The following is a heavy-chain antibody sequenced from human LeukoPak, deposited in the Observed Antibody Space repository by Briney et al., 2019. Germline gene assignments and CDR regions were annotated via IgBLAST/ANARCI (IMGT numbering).Heavy chain of an antibody. D-gene: IGHD5-24*01. V-gene: IGHV3-23*01. J-gene: IGHJ4*02. CDR3: AKDRRDGYNLFDY. Sequence: PGGSLRLSCAASGFTFSIYAMSWVRQAPGKGLEWVSAISGSAGSTYFADSVQGRFTISRDNSKNTLYLQMNSLRAEDTAVYYCAKDRRDGYNLFDYWGRGTLVTVSS. CDR1: GFTFSIYA. CDR2: ISGSAGST.